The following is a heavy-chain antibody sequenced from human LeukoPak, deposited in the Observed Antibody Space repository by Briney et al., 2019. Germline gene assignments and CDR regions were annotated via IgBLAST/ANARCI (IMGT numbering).Heavy chain of an antibody. Sequence: SETLSLTCTVSGGSISGYFRSCIRQPPGKGLEFIGYIYYNGATLYSPSLKSRVTMSVDTSKNQFSLKLSSVTAADTAVYYCARHDPVGYYQHGMDVWGQGTTVTVSS. V-gene: IGHV4-59*08. D-gene: IGHD2-15*01. CDR2: IYYNGAT. J-gene: IGHJ6*02. CDR3: ARHDPVGYYQHGMDV. CDR1: GGSISGYF.